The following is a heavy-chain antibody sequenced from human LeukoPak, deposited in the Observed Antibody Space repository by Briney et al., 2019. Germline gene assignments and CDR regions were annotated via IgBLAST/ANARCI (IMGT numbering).Heavy chain of an antibody. CDR3: ARDPYSGSYGPYYYYYMDV. CDR2: ISLGSTYI. CDR1: GFTFTSYS. Sequence: PGGSLNLSCAASGFTFTSYSMNWVRQAPGKRLEWVSSISLGSTYINYADSLKGRFTISRDNAKNSLYLQMNSLRAEDTAVYYCARDPYSGSYGPYYYYYMDVWGKGTTVTISS. J-gene: IGHJ6*03. V-gene: IGHV3-21*01. D-gene: IGHD1-26*01.